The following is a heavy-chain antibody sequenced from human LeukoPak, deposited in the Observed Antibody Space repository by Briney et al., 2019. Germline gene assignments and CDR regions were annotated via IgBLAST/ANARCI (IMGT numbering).Heavy chain of an antibody. V-gene: IGHV1-2*02. CDR3: VSYSSSSRKRSAYFDY. Sequence: ASVKVSCKASGYTFTGYYMHWVRQAPGQGLEWMGWINPNSGGTNYAQEFQGRVTMTRDTSISTAYMELSRLRSDDTAVYYCVSYSSSSRKRSAYFDYWGQGTLVTVSS. D-gene: IGHD6-6*01. CDR2: INPNSGGT. J-gene: IGHJ4*02. CDR1: GYTFTGYY.